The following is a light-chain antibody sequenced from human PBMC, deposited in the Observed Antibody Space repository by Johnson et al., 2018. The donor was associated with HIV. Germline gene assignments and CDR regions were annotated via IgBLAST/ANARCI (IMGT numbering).Light chain of an antibody. V-gene: IGLV1-51*02. CDR1: SSNIGNKY. Sequence: QSVLTQPSSVSAAPGQKVTISCSGSSSNIGNKYVSWYQQLPGTAPKLLIYENTKRPSGIPDRFSGYKSGTSATLGITGLQTGDEADYYCGTWDSSLSAGGVFGTGTKVTVL. CDR2: ENT. J-gene: IGLJ1*01. CDR3: GTWDSSLSAGGV.